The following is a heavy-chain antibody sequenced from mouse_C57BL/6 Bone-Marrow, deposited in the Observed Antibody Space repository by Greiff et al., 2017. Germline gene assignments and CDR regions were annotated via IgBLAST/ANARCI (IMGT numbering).Heavy chain of an antibody. CDR2: IHPSDSDT. D-gene: IGHD1-1*01. V-gene: IGHV1-74*01. J-gene: IGHJ3*01. Sequence: VQLQQPGAELVKPGASVKVSCEASGYTFTSYWMHWVKQRPGQGLEWIGRIHPSDSDTNYNQKFKGKATLTVDKSSSTAYMQLSSLTSEDSAVYYCAILHYYGSSYDWFAYWGQGTLVTVSA. CDR1: GYTFTSYW. CDR3: AILHYYGSSYDWFAY.